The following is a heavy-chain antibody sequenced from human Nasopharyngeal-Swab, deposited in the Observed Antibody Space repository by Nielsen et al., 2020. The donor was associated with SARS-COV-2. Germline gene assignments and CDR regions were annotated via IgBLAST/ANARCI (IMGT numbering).Heavy chain of an antibody. Sequence: GGSLRLSCAASGFTFSSYWLHWVRQAPGKGLEWVSGISWNSGSIGYADSVKGRFTISRDNAKNSLYLQMNSLRAEDTALYYCAKDPLGEWELLFAFDIWGQGTMVTVSS. CDR1: GFTFSSYW. J-gene: IGHJ3*02. CDR3: AKDPLGEWELLFAFDI. D-gene: IGHD1-26*01. V-gene: IGHV3-9*01. CDR2: ISWNSGSI.